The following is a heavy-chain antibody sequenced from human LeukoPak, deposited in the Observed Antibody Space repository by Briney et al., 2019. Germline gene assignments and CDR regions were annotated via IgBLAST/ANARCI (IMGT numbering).Heavy chain of an antibody. Sequence: GGSLRLSCAASGFTFSDYWMSWVRQAPGKGLEWVANIKQDGSERYYVDSVKGRFTISRDNAKNSLYLEMNSLRDEDTAVYYCARGHSGSYQRTDAFDIWGQGTMVTVSS. CDR3: ARGHSGSYQRTDAFDI. CDR1: GFTFSDYW. CDR2: IKQDGSER. J-gene: IGHJ3*02. V-gene: IGHV3-7*02. D-gene: IGHD1-26*01.